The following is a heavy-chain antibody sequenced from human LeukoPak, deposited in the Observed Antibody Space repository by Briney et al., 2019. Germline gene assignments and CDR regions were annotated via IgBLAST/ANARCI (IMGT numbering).Heavy chain of an antibody. D-gene: IGHD3-22*01. CDR2: IYYSGST. V-gene: IGHV4-59*01. J-gene: IGHJ3*01. CDR3: VREASTSYYDSSGYYRQTETFDV. CDR1: GGSISSYY. Sequence: SETLSLTCTVSGGSISSYYWNWIRQPPGKGLEWIGYIYYSGSTNYNPSLESRVTMSVDTSKNQFSLKLSSVTAADTAVYFCVREASTSYYDSSGYYRQTETFDVWGLGTMVTVSS.